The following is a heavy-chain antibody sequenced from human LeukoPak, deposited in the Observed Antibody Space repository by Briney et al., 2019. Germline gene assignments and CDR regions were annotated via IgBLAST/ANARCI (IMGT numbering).Heavy chain of an antibody. J-gene: IGHJ5*02. Sequence: GASVKVSCKASGYTFTSYGISWVRQAPGQGLEWMGWISAYNGNTNYAQKLQGRVTMTTDTSTSTAYMELRSLRFDDTAVYYCARDGYCSSTSCYGRWFDPWGQGTLVTVSS. CDR2: ISAYNGNT. CDR3: ARDGYCSSTSCYGRWFDP. V-gene: IGHV1-18*01. D-gene: IGHD2-2*03. CDR1: GYTFTSYG.